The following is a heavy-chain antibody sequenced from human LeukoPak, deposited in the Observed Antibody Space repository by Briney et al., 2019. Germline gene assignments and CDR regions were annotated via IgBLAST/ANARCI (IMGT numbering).Heavy chain of an antibody. CDR1: GFIFSSYA. CDR3: AKDLHNWGFDY. CDR2: ISGSGGST. J-gene: IGHJ4*02. V-gene: IGHV3-23*01. D-gene: IGHD7-27*01. Sequence: GGSLRLFCAASGFIFSSYAMSWVRQAPGKGLELVSTISGSGGSTYYADSVKGRFTISRDNSKNTLYLQMNSLRVEDTALYYCAKDLHNWGFDYWGQGILVTVSS.